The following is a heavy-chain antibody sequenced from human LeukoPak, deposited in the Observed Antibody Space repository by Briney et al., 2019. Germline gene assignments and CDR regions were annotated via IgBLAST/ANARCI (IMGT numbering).Heavy chain of an antibody. CDR1: GDSISSSSYY. J-gene: IGHJ4*02. D-gene: IGHD2-8*01. Sequence: RASETLSLTSSVSGDSISSSSYYWGWIRQPPGKGLEWIGTIYYSGYTYYNPSLKSRVTISVDTSKNQFSLKLNSVTAADTAVYYCARRAHTNAYRYCFDSWGQGTLVTVSS. V-gene: IGHV4-39*01. CDR3: ARRAHTNAYRYCFDS. CDR2: IYYSGYT.